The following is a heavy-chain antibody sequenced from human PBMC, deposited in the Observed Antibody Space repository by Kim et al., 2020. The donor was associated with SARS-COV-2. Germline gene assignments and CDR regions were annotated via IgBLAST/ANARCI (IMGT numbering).Heavy chain of an antibody. J-gene: IGHJ4*02. D-gene: IGHD1-26*01. CDR2: IYYSGST. CDR1: GGSISSSSYY. Sequence: SETLSLTCTVSGGSISSSSYYWGWIRQPPGKGLEWIGSIYYSGSTYYNPSLKSRVTISVDTSKNQFSLKLSSVTAADTAVYYCARLSGIVGATIIRYWGQGTLVTVSS. CDR3: ARLSGIVGATIIRY. V-gene: IGHV4-39*01.